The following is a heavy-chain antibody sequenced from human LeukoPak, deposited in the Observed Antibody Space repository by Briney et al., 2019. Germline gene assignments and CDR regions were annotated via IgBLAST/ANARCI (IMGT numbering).Heavy chain of an antibody. CDR1: GFTFSSYA. CDR3: ARVGYYGSGTGFDY. D-gene: IGHD3-10*01. V-gene: IGHV4-30-4*08. J-gene: IGHJ4*02. Sequence: LRLSCAASGFTFSSYAMSWVRQAPGKGLEWIGNIFYTGNTYYNPSLTSRLTMSVDTSKNQFSLKLNSLTAADTAVYYCARVGYYGSGTGFDYWGQGTLVSVSS. CDR2: IFYTGNT.